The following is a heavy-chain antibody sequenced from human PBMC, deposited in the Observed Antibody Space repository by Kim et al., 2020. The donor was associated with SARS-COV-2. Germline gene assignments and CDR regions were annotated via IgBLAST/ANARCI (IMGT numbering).Heavy chain of an antibody. Sequence: GSTNYNPSLKSRVTISVDTSKNQFSLKLSSVTAADTAVYYCARDSMTTVTWGQGTLVTVSS. V-gene: IGHV4-59*01. CDR2: GST. J-gene: IGHJ4*02. CDR3: ARDSMTTVT. D-gene: IGHD4-17*01.